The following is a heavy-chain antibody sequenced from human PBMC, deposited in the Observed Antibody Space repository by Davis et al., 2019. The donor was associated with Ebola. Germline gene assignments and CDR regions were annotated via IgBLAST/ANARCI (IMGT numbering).Heavy chain of an antibody. CDR3: ARLRRGGYFDY. J-gene: IGHJ4*02. V-gene: IGHV3-7*03. CDR2: INQDGNEK. D-gene: IGHD3-16*01. CDR1: GLIFSDFR. Sequence: PGGSLRLSCAASGLIFSDFRMSWIRQAPGKGLECVANINQDGNEKYYVDSVKGRFTISRDNAKDLLYLQLNSLRAEDTAVYYCARLRRGGYFDYWGQGALVTVSS.